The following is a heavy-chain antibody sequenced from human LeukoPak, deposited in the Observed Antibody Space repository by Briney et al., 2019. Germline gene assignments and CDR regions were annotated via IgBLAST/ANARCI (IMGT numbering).Heavy chain of an antibody. V-gene: IGHV4-59*01. J-gene: IGHJ4*02. CDR3: ARDYDSSLDY. Sequence: PSETLSLTCTVSGGSISSYYWSWIRQPPGKGLEWIGYIYYSGSTNYNPSLESRVTISVDTSKNQFSLKLSSVTAADTAVYYCARDYDSSLDYWGQGTLVTVSS. D-gene: IGHD3-16*01. CDR2: IYYSGST. CDR1: GGSISSYY.